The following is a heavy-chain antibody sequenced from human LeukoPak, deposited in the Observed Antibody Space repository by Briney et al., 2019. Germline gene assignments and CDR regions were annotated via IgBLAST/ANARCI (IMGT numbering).Heavy chain of an antibody. D-gene: IGHD2-2*01. Sequence: GRSLRLSCAASGFTFSSYAMHWVRQAPGKGLEWVAVISYDGSNKYYADSVKGRFTISRDNSKNTLYLQMNSLGAEDTAVYYCARDHCSSTSCYAFDYWGQGTLVTVSS. V-gene: IGHV3-30*01. CDR2: ISYDGSNK. CDR1: GFTFSSYA. J-gene: IGHJ4*02. CDR3: ARDHCSSTSCYAFDY.